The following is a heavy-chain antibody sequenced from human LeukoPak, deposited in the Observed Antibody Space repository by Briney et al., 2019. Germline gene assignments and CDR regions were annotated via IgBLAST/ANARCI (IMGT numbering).Heavy chain of an antibody. CDR3: AKGGGYEAQYYYYYLDV. CDR1: GFTFSSYG. D-gene: IGHD5-12*01. V-gene: IGHV3-30*02. CDR2: IRYDGINK. Sequence: GGSLRLSCAASGFTFSSYGMHWVRQAPGKGLEWVAFIRYDGINKYYADSVKGRFTISRDNSKNTLYLQMKSLRAEDTAVYYCAKGGGYEAQYYYYYLDVWGKGTTVTISS. J-gene: IGHJ6*03.